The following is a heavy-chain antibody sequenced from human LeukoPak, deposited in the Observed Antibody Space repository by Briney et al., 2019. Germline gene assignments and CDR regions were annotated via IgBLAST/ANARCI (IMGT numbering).Heavy chain of an antibody. Sequence: SETLSLTCTVSGGSISGSTYYWGWIRQPPGKGLQWIGNIYYSGSAYYNPSLKSRATISVDTSKNQFSLKLSSVTAADTAVYYCARVIVATASGDAFDIWGQGTMVTVSS. D-gene: IGHD5-12*01. CDR2: IYYSGSA. V-gene: IGHV4-39*07. CDR1: GGSISGSTYY. J-gene: IGHJ3*02. CDR3: ARVIVATASGDAFDI.